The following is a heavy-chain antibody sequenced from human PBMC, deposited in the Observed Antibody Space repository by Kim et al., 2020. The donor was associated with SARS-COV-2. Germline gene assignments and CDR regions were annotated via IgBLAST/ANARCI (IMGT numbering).Heavy chain of an antibody. J-gene: IGHJ6*02. CDR2: IRSKANSYAT. CDR3: TGNLLRYFDWLYYGMDV. D-gene: IGHD3-9*01. V-gene: IGHV3-73*01. CDR1: GFTFSGSA. Sequence: GGSLRLSCAASGFTFSGSAMHWVRQASGKGLEWVGRIRSKANSYATAYAASVKGRFTISRDDSKNTAYLQMNSLKTEDTAVYYCTGNLLRYFDWLYYGMDVWGQGTTVTVSS.